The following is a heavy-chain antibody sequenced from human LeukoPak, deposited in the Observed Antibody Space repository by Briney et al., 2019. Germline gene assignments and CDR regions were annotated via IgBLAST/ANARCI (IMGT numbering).Heavy chain of an antibody. CDR1: GDSITSGAFH. CDR3: ARRDYAAWFDP. V-gene: IGHV4-39*01. D-gene: IGHD4/OR15-4a*01. J-gene: IGHJ5*02. Sequence: SETLSLTCNVSGDSITSGAFHWAWIRQSPGKGLEWIGNVYYSGSTQYNPSLRGRVSISMDKTKNQFSLNLNSVSVTDTAIYYCARRDYAAWFDPWGQGTLVTVSS. CDR2: VYYSGST.